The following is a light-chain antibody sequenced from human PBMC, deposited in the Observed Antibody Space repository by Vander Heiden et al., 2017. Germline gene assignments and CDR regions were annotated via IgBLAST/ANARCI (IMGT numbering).Light chain of an antibody. CDR1: QDISNY. Sequence: DLQMTQSPSSLSASVGDRVTITCQASQDISNYLNWYQQKPGKAPKLLIYDASNLETGVPSRSSGSGSGTDFTFTISSLQPEDIATYYCQQYDNLPYTFGQGTKLEIK. J-gene: IGKJ2*01. CDR2: DAS. CDR3: QQYDNLPYT. V-gene: IGKV1-33*01.